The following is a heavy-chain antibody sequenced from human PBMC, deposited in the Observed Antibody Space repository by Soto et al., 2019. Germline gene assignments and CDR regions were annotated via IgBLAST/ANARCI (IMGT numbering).Heavy chain of an antibody. Sequence: QVHLEQSGPEVKKPGSSVKVSCKASGGTFSSSGFSWVRQAPGQGLEWMGRIVPSLDTTNYAQKCQARVTITPDEVTSTAYMELRSLRSEDTAVYYCARWPQPRYTAEPLAVDVWGQGTRVIVSS. J-gene: IGHJ6*02. V-gene: IGHV1-69*11. D-gene: IGHD3-16*02. CDR3: ARWPQPRYTAEPLAVDV. CDR2: IVPSLDTT. CDR1: GGTFSSSG.